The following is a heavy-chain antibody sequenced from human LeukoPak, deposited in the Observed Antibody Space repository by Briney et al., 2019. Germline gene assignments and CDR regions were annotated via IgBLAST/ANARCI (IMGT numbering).Heavy chain of an antibody. V-gene: IGHV3-7*01. Sequence: PGGSLRLSCAASGFTFSSYWMSWVRQAPGKGLEWVANIKRDGSEKYYVDSVKGRFTISRDNAKNSLYLQMNSLRAEDMAVYYCASLNSQYYDFWSGYPVGWFDPWGQGTLVTVSS. CDR2: IKRDGSEK. CDR1: GFTFSSYW. J-gene: IGHJ5*02. CDR3: ASLNSQYYDFWSGYPVGWFDP. D-gene: IGHD3-3*01.